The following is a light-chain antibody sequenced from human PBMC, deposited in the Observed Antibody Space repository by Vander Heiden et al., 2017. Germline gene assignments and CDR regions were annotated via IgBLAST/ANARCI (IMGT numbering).Light chain of an antibody. CDR2: GNT. V-gene: IGLV1-40*01. Sequence: QSLLTQPPSVSGAPGQTVIISCTGSSSNIGADYDVHWYQHLPGTAPKLLIYGNTLRASGVPDRFSSSKSATSASLAITGLQAEDEADYYCQSFDSGLGVIFGGGTRLTV. CDR3: QSFDSGLGVI. J-gene: IGLJ2*01. CDR1: SSNIGADYD.